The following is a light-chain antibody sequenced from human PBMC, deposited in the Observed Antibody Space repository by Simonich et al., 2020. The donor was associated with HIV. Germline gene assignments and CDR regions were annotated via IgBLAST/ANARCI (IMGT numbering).Light chain of an antibody. CDR2: WAS. V-gene: IGKV4-1*01. Sequence: DIVMTQSPDSLAVSLGERATTTCKSRQTVLYFSNNKNYLAWYQQKPGQPPKLLIYWASTRESGVPDRFSGSGSGTDVTLTISSLQAEDVAVYYCQQYYTTPYTFGQGTKLEIK. J-gene: IGKJ2*01. CDR3: QQYYTTPYT. CDR1: QTVLYFSNNKNY.